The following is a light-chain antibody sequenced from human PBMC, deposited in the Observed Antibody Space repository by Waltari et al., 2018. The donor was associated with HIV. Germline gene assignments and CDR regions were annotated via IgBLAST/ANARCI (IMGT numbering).Light chain of an antibody. V-gene: IGLV1-40*01. CDR2: NDN. J-gene: IGLJ2*01. CDR1: SSNIGTHA. CDR3: QSYDSSLSGSV. Sequence: QSVLTQPPSVSGAPGQRVTLSCTGSSSNIGTHAVHWYQQVPGRAPKPLIYNDNMRPAGVPDRVSGAKSGTSASLAITGLQAEDGTDYYCQSYDSSLSGSVFGGGTKLTVL.